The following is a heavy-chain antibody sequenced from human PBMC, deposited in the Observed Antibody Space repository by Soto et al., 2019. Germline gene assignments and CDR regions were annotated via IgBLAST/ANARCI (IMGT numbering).Heavy chain of an antibody. D-gene: IGHD6-19*01. Sequence: GALRLSCAASGFTFSSYWMHWVRQAPGKGLVWVSRINSDGSSTSCADSVKGRFTISRDNAKNTLYLQMNSLRAEDTAVYYCARAIDSSGWVDWGQGTLVTVAS. J-gene: IGHJ4*02. V-gene: IGHV3-74*01. CDR1: GFTFSSYW. CDR2: INSDGSST. CDR3: ARAIDSSGWVD.